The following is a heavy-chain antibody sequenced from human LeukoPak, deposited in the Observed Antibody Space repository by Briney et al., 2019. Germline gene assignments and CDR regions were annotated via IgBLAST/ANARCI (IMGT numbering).Heavy chain of an antibody. D-gene: IGHD3-10*01. J-gene: IGHJ4*02. CDR1: DFPVSDNY. CDR3: GGSGSYYTPSYY. V-gene: IGHV3-53*01. CDR2: ISNDGVT. Sequence: GGSLRLSCATSDFPVSDNYMSWVRQAPGRGLEWVSVISNDGVTDYADSVKGRFTLSRDDSNDTVFLQMSSLRPEDTAVYYCGGSGSYYTPSYYWGQGTLVTVSS.